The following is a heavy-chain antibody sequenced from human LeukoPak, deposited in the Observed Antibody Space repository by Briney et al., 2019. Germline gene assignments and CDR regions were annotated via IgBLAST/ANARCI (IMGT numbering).Heavy chain of an antibody. V-gene: IGHV3-66*01. D-gene: IGHD2-15*01. J-gene: IGHJ4*02. CDR3: ARDCSGGSCYDY. CDR2: IYSGGST. Sequence: GGSLRLSCAASGFTVSSNYMSWVRQAPGKGLEWVSVIYSGGSTYYADSVKGRFTISRDNSKNTLYLQMISLRAEDTAVYYCARDCSGGSCYDYWGQGTLVTVSS. CDR1: GFTVSSNY.